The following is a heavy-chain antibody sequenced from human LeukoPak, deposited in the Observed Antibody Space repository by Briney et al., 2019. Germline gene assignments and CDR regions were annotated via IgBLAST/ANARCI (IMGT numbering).Heavy chain of an antibody. Sequence: GGSLRLSCAASGFTFSSYWMSWVRQAPGKGLEWVANIKQDGSEKYYVDSVKGRFTISRDNAKNSLYLQMNSLRAEDTAVYYCARDGTMVRGAHFDYWGQGTLVTVSS. J-gene: IGHJ4*02. V-gene: IGHV3-7*01. D-gene: IGHD3-10*01. CDR2: IKQDGSEK. CDR1: GFTFSSYW. CDR3: ARDGTMVRGAHFDY.